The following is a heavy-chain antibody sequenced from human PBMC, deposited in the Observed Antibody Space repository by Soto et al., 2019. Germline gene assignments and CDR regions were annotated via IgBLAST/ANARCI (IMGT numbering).Heavy chain of an antibody. D-gene: IGHD1-26*01. Sequence: QVQLVQSGAEVKKPGSSVKVSCKASGGTFSNYAICWVRQPPGQGLEWMGGVITVSGKPKYAQKIQDRVLITADKATSTAYMELASLTSEDTAVYFCARDRGSGSYYAVSGYWCFDLWGRGTLVTVSS. CDR2: VITVSGKP. J-gene: IGHJ2*01. CDR1: GGTFSNYA. V-gene: IGHV1-69*06. CDR3: ARDRGSGSYYAVSGYWCFDL.